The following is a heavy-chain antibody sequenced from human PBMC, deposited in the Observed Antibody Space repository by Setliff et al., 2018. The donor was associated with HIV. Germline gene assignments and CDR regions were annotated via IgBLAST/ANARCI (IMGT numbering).Heavy chain of an antibody. Sequence: GGSLRLSCAASGFTFSSYAMTWVRQGPGKGLEWVSGISGGGGSTYYAAAVKGRFTISRDNSKNTLYLQINSLRAEDTAVYYCARRTSVGSLAWGQGALVTVSS. J-gene: IGHJ5*01. CDR1: GFTFSSYA. CDR2: ISGGGGST. CDR3: ARRTSVGSLA. D-gene: IGHD3-10*01. V-gene: IGHV3-23*01.